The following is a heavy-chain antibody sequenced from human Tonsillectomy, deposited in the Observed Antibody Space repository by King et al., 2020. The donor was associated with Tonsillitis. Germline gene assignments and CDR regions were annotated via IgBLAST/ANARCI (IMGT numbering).Heavy chain of an antibody. Sequence: QLVQSGAEVKKPGESLKISCKGSGYSFTSYWIGWVRQMPGKGLEWMGISYPGVSDSRYSPSFQCPVTITADKSISTAYLQWSSLKASDTAMYYCARSRGSSWANFDYWGQGTLVTVSS. CDR3: ARSRGSSWANFDY. CDR1: GYSFTSYW. CDR2: SYPGVSDS. J-gene: IGHJ4*02. D-gene: IGHD6-13*01. V-gene: IGHV5-51*01.